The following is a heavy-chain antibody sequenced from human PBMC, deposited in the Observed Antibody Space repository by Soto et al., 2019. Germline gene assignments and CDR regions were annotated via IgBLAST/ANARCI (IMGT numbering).Heavy chain of an antibody. D-gene: IGHD6-19*01. CDR2: ISGSGGST. CDR1: GFTFSSYA. Sequence: GGSLRLPCAASGFTFSSYAMSWVRQAPGKGLEWVSAISGSGGSTYYADSVKGRFPISRDNSKNTLYLQMNSLRAEDTAVYYCAKARGEGSGWYQDVHYFDYSGQGTLVTVSS. CDR3: AKARGEGSGWYQDVHYFDY. V-gene: IGHV3-23*01. J-gene: IGHJ4*02.